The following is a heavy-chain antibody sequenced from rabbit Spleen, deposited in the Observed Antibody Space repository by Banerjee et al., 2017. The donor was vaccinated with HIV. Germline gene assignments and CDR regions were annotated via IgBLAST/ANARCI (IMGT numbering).Heavy chain of an antibody. J-gene: IGHJ3*01. CDR1: GFSFSGSYW. CDR2: VYAISSGGGT. Sequence: QEQLEESGGDLVKPEGSLTLTCTASGFSFSGSYWICWVHQAPGKGLEWIACVYAISSGGGTYYASWAKGRFTISKTSSTTVTLQMTSLTVADTATYFCTRGPAYDGYGCRLWAQGTLVTVS. CDR3: TRGPAYDGYGCRL. V-gene: IGHV1S45*01. D-gene: IGHD3-1*01.